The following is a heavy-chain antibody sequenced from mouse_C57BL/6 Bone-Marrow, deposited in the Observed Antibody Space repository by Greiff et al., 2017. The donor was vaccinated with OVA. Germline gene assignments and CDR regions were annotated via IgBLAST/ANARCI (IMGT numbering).Heavy chain of an antibody. Sequence: VHLVESGPGLVQPSQSLSITCTVSGFSLTSYGVHWVHQSPGKGLEWLGVIWSGGSTDYNAAFISRLSISKDNSKSQVFFKMNSLQADDTAIYYCATYGNWFAYWGQGTLVTVSA. CDR2: IWSGGST. CDR1: GFSLTSYG. V-gene: IGHV2-2*01. D-gene: IGHD2-1*01. CDR3: ATYGNWFAY. J-gene: IGHJ3*01.